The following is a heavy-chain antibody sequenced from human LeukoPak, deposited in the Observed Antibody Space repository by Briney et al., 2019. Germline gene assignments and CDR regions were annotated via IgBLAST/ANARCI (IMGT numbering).Heavy chain of an antibody. V-gene: IGHV4-39*02. Sequence: SETLSLTCTVSGGSITSNTYCWGWIRQPPGKGLEGIGSLYYRGSTYYSPSLKSRVTISVDTSKNHLSLSLSSVTAADTAVYYCARHPSSSWHHFDYWGQGTLVTVSS. J-gene: IGHJ4*02. CDR1: GGSITSNTYC. CDR2: LYYRGST. D-gene: IGHD6-13*01. CDR3: ARHPSSSWHHFDY.